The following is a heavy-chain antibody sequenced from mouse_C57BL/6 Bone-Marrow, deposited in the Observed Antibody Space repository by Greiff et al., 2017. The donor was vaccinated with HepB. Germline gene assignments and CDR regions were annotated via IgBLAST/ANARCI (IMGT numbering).Heavy chain of an antibody. V-gene: IGHV2-2*01. CDR2: IWSGGST. CDR3: ARNLYYDYDGAWFAY. J-gene: IGHJ3*01. CDR1: GFSLTSYG. D-gene: IGHD2-4*01. Sequence: VKLVESGPGLVQPSQSLSITCTVSGFSLTSYGVHWVRQSPGKGLEWLGVIWSGGSTDYNAAFISRLSISKDNSKSQVFFKMNSLQADDTAIYYCARNLYYDYDGAWFAYWGQGTLVTVSA.